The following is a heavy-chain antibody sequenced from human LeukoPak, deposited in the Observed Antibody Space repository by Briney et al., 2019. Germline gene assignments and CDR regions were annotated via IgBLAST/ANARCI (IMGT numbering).Heavy chain of an antibody. CDR1: GFSFSIHN. J-gene: IGHJ4*02. D-gene: IGHD1-14*01. CDR3: AKITWPDSSYFDY. V-gene: IGHV3-48*04. Sequence: GGSLRLSCAASGFSFSIHNMNWVRQAPGKGLEWVSYISSSSSTIYYADSVKGRFTISRDNAKNSLYLQMNSLRAEDTAVYYCAKITWPDSSYFDYWGQGTLVTVSS. CDR2: ISSSSSTI.